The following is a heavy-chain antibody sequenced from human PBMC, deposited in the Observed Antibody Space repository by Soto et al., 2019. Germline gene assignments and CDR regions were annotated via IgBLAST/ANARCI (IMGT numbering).Heavy chain of an antibody. CDR1: GYTFSDYY. CDR3: ARDPRYYYGSSGYYNWFDP. Sequence: ASVKVSCKAGGYTFSDYYIQWVRQAPGQGLEYMGWISPKSGGAAYAQKFRGRVTMTRDTSVNLAYLHLSSLTSDDTAVYYCARDPRYYYGSSGYYNWFDPWGQGTLVTVSS. CDR2: ISPKSGGA. J-gene: IGHJ5*02. V-gene: IGHV1-2*02. D-gene: IGHD3-22*01.